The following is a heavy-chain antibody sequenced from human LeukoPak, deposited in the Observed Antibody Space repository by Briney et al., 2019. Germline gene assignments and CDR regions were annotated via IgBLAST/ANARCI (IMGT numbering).Heavy chain of an antibody. CDR2: ISYDGSNK. V-gene: IGHV3-30-3*01. CDR3: ARDKSCSGGSCYYFDY. Sequence: GGSLRLSRAASGFTFSSYAMHWVRPAPGKGREWVAVISYDGSNKYYADSVKGRFTISRDNSKNTLYLQMNSLRAEDTAVYYCARDKSCSGGSCYYFDYWGQGTLVTVSS. J-gene: IGHJ4*02. D-gene: IGHD2-15*01. CDR1: GFTFSSYA.